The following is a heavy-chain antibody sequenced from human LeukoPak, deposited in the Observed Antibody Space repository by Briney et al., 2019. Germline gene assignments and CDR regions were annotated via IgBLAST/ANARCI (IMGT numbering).Heavy chain of an antibody. CDR2: IKQDGSEK. CDR3: ATDRKVGTWDPRFNY. D-gene: IGHD4-23*01. J-gene: IGHJ4*02. Sequence: GGSLRLSCAASGFTFSSYWMTWVRQAPGKGLEWVANIKQDGSEKYYVDSVKGRFTISRGNAKNSLYLQMNSLRAEDTAIYYCATDRKVGTWDPRFNYWGQGTLVTVSS. V-gene: IGHV3-7*01. CDR1: GFTFSSYW.